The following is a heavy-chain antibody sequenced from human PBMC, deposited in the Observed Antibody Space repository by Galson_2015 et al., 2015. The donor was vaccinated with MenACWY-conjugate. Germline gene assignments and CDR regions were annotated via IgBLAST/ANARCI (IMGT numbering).Heavy chain of an antibody. J-gene: IGHJ5*02. V-gene: IGHV4-59*01. D-gene: IGHD2-15*01. CDR2: IYYSGST. CDR3: ARLNVGGWFDH. CDR1: GGSISNYY. Sequence: LSLTCTVSGGSISNYYWNWIRQPPGKGLEWIGYIYYSGSTNYNPSLKSRVTISVDTSKNQFSLKVNSVTAADTAVYYCARLNVGGWFDHWGQGTLVTVSS.